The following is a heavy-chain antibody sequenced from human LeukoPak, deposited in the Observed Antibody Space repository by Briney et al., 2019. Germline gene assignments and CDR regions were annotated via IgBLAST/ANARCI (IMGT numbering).Heavy chain of an antibody. V-gene: IGHV4-34*01. CDR2: INHSGST. J-gene: IGHJ4*02. D-gene: IGHD1-26*01. CDR1: GGSFTGYY. CDR3: ARTVGGSDERSFDY. Sequence: SETLSLTCAVHGGSFTGYYWTWIRQPPGKGLEWIGEINHSGSTNYNPSLKSRVTISVDTSKNQFSLKLSSVTAADTAVYYCARTVGGSDERSFDYWDQGTPVTVSS.